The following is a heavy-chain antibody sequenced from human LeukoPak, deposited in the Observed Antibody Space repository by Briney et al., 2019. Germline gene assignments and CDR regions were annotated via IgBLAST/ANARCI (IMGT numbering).Heavy chain of an antibody. CDR3: TRVVAATEYYYGMDV. CDR1: GGSISSGGYY. Sequence: TLSLTCTVSGGSISSGGYYWSWIRQPPGKGLEWIGYIYHSGSTYYNPSLKSRVTISVDRSKNQFSLKLSSVTAADTAVYYCTRVVAATEYYYGMDVWGQGTTVTVSS. CDR2: IYHSGST. V-gene: IGHV4-30-2*01. J-gene: IGHJ6*02. D-gene: IGHD2-15*01.